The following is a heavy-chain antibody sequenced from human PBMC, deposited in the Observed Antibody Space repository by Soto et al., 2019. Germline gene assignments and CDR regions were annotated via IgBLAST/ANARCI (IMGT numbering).Heavy chain of an antibody. J-gene: IGHJ5*02. D-gene: IGHD6-6*01. Sequence: PETLSLTCTVSGGSISSYYWSWIRQPPGKGLEWIGYIYYSGSTNYNPSLKSRVTISVDTSKNQFSLKLSSVTAADTAVYYCARYRSWYNWFDPWGQGTLVTVSS. CDR2: IYYSGST. CDR1: GGSISSYY. V-gene: IGHV4-59*01. CDR3: ARYRSWYNWFDP.